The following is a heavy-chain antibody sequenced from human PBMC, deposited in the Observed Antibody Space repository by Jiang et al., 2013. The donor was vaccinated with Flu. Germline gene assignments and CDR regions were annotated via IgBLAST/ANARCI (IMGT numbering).Heavy chain of an antibody. V-gene: IGHV4-59*01. CDR1: GGSISSYY. CDR3: ARAPSYYGMDV. J-gene: IGHJ6*02. Sequence: GSGLVKPSETLSLTCTVSGGSISSYYWSWIRQPPGKGLEWIGYIYYSGSTNYNPSLKSRVTISVDTSKNQFSLKLSSVTAADTAVYYCARAPSYYGMDVWGQGTTVTVSS. CDR2: IYYSGST.